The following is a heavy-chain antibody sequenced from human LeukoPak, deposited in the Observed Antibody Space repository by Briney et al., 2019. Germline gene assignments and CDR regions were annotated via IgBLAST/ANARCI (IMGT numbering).Heavy chain of an antibody. D-gene: IGHD6-6*01. CDR3: ARARHSSSSTALFDY. V-gene: IGHV1-2*02. J-gene: IGHJ4*02. CDR2: INPNSGGT. CDR1: GYTFTGYY. Sequence: ASVKVSCKASGYTFTGYYMHWVRQAPGQGLEWMGWINPNSGGTNYAQKFQGRVTMTGDTSISTAYMELSRLRSDDTAVYYCARARHSSSSTALFDYWGQGTLVTVSS.